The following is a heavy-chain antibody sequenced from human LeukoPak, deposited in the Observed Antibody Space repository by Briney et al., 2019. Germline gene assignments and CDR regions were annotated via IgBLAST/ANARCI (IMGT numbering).Heavy chain of an antibody. J-gene: IGHJ4*02. CDR3: AKDRPTWPIDY. Sequence: GGSLRLSCAASGFTFSSYSMNWVRQAPGKGLEWVSSISSSSSYIYYADSVKGRFTISRDNAKNSLYLQMNSLRAEDTAVYYCAKDRPTWPIDYWGQGTLVTVSS. CDR2: ISSSSSYI. CDR1: GFTFSSYS. V-gene: IGHV3-21*01. D-gene: IGHD5-12*01.